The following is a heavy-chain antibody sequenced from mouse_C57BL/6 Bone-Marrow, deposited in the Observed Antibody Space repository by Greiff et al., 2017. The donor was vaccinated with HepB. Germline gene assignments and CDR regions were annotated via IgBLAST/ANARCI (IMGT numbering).Heavy chain of an antibody. V-gene: IGHV5-12*01. Sequence: EVMLVESGGGLVQPGGSLKLSCAASGFTFSDYYMYWVRQTPEKRLEWVAYISNGGGSTYYPDTVKGRFTISRDNAKNTLYLQMSRLKSEDTAMYDCARGAFYGNLCYYSMDYWGQGTSVTVSS. CDR1: GFTFSDYY. J-gene: IGHJ4*01. CDR2: ISNGGGST. CDR3: ARGAFYGNLCYYSMDY. D-gene: IGHD2-10*01.